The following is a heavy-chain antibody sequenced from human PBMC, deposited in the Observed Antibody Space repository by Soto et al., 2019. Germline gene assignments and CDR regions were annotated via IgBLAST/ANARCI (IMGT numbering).Heavy chain of an antibody. CDR2: VFSDGTT. CDR3: ARQGECGSTSCYGS. V-gene: IGHV4-39*01. Sequence: QLQLQESGPGLVKPSETLSLTCSVSGASISSGSYYWGWVRQPPGKGLEWIANVFSDGTTYYSPSRNSRVTISVDTSKNQFSLRRRSVTTADTAVYYCARQGECGSTSCYGSWGQGTLVTVSS. J-gene: IGHJ5*02. CDR1: GASISSGSYY. D-gene: IGHD2-2*01.